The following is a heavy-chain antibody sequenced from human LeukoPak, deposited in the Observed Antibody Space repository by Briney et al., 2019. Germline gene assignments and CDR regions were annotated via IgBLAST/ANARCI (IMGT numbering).Heavy chain of an antibody. J-gene: IGHJ3*02. CDR3: ARKSYYYDSSALGAFDI. CDR2: ISAYNGNT. V-gene: IGHV1-18*01. CDR1: GYTFTSYG. D-gene: IGHD3-22*01. Sequence: ASVKVSCKASGYTFTSYGISWVRQAPGQGLEWMGWISAYNGNTNYAQKLQGRVTMTTDTSTSTAYMELRSLRSDDTAVYYCARKSYYYDSSALGAFDIWGQGTMVTDSS.